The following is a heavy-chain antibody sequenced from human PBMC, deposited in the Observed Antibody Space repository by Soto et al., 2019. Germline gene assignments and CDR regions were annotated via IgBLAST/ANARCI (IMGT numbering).Heavy chain of an antibody. CDR2: IRSSSSYI. D-gene: IGHD3-3*01. J-gene: IGHJ6*03. CDR1: GFTFSSYS. CDR3: AIDQITIFGVDLYFYYYYMDG. Sequence: EVQLVESGGGLVKPGGSLRLSCAASGFTFSSYSMNWVRQAPGKGLEWVSSIRSSSSYIYYADAVKGRFTISRDNAKNSLYLQMNSLRAEDTAVYYCAIDQITIFGVDLYFYYYYMDGWGKGTTVTVSS. V-gene: IGHV3-21*01.